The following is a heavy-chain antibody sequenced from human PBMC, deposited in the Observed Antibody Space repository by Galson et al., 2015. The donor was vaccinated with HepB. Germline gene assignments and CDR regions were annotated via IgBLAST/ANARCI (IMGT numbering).Heavy chain of an antibody. Sequence: QSGAEVKKPGESLKISCKGSGYIFTSYWIGWVRQMPGKGLEWMGIIYPGDSETRYSPSFQGQVTISADKSISTAYLQWSSLKASDTAMFYCARQSKSTSSGYSWPNAAFDIWGQGTMVTVSS. CDR3: ARQSKSTSSGYSWPNAAFDI. CDR1: GYIFTSYW. V-gene: IGHV5-51*01. CDR2: IYPGDSET. D-gene: IGHD3-22*01. J-gene: IGHJ3*02.